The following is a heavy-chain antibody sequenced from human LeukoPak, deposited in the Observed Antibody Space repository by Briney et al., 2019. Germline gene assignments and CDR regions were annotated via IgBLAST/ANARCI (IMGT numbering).Heavy chain of an antibody. CDR1: GFTFSNAW. Sequence: KSGGSLRLSCAASGFTFSNAWMSWVRQAPGKGLEWVGRIKGKTDGGTTDYAAPVKGRFTISRDDSKNTLYLQMNSLKTEDTAVYYCTTELPFDYWGQGTLVTVSS. V-gene: IGHV3-15*01. D-gene: IGHD1-26*01. J-gene: IGHJ4*02. CDR3: TTELPFDY. CDR2: IKGKTDGGTT.